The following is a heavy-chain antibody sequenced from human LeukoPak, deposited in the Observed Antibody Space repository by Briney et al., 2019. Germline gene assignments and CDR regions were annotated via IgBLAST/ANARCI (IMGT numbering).Heavy chain of an antibody. CDR3: ARGKISGDDFDY. V-gene: IGHV1-2*02. J-gene: IGHJ4*02. D-gene: IGHD7-27*01. CDR2: INPNSGGT. CDR1: GYTFTGYY. Sequence: GASVKVSCKASGYTFTGYYIHWVRQAPGQGPEWLGWINPNSGGTNYALKFQGRVTMTRDTSISAGYMELSGLISDDTAVYYCARGKISGDDFDYWGQGTLATVSS.